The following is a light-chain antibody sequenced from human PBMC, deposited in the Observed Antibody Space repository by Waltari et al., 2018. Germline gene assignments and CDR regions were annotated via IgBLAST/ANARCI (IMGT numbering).Light chain of an antibody. CDR2: AAS. Sequence: DIKLTQPPSFLSASVGARVTITCRASQGISSYLAWYQQRPGKAPKLLIYAASTLQSGVPSRFSGSGSGTEFTLTVSSLQPEDFATYYCQQLNSYPRTFGGGTKVEIK. J-gene: IGKJ4*01. V-gene: IGKV1-9*01. CDR3: QQLNSYPRT. CDR1: QGISSY.